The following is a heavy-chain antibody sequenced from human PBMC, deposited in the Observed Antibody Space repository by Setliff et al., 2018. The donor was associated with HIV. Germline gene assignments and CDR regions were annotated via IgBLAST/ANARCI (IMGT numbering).Heavy chain of an antibody. CDR2: INQDGSEE. J-gene: IGHJ4*02. CDR3: ARDQRWEFPHYFDY. Sequence: GGSLRLSCAGSGFTFSDAWITWVRQAPGKGLEWVGNINQDGSEENYVDSVKGRFTISRDNAKKSLYLQMNSLRGEDTAVYYCARDQRWEFPHYFDYWGQGALVTVSS. D-gene: IGHD1-26*01. CDR1: GFTFSDAW. V-gene: IGHV3-7*01.